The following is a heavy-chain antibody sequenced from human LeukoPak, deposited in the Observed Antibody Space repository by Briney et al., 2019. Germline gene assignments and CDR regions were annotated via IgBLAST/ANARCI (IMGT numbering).Heavy chain of an antibody. CDR3: ARVVVRGVNYYYGMDV. D-gene: IGHD3-10*01. CDR2: IYYSGST. Sequence: PSQTLSLTCTVSGGSISSGDYYWSWIRQPPGKGLEWIGYIYYSGSTYYNPSLKSRVTISVDTSKNQFSLKLSSVTAADTAVYYCARVVVRGVNYYYGMDVWGKGTTVTVSS. J-gene: IGHJ6*04. V-gene: IGHV4-30-4*01. CDR1: GGSISSGDYY.